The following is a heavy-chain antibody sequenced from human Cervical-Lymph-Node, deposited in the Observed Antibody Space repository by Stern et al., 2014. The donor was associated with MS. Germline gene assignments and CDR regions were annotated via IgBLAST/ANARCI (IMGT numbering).Heavy chain of an antibody. J-gene: IGHJ6*02. Sequence: VQLVESGPGLVKPSQTLSLTCTVSGDSVSSGSHYWSWVRQPAGKGLEWIGRINPSGSTNYTPSQKCRVTRALDASKTQFSLKLSSVPATDTAVYYCARLGIASRPYFYGMDVWGQGTTVIVSS. D-gene: IGHD6-6*01. CDR3: ARLGIASRPYFYGMDV. CDR1: GDSVSSGSHY. V-gene: IGHV4-61*02. CDR2: INPSGST.